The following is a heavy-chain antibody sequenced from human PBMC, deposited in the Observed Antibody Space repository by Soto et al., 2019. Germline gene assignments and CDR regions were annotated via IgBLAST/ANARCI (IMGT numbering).Heavy chain of an antibody. D-gene: IGHD3-16*02. J-gene: IGHJ6*02. Sequence: QVQLVESGGGVVQPGRSLRLSCAASGFTFSSYGMHWVRQAPGKGLEWVAVISYEGSNKYYADSVKGRFTISRDNSKNTLYLQMNSLRAEDTAVYYCAKVIGDYVWGSYRYTGYYGMDVWGQGTTVTVSS. CDR1: GFTFSSYG. CDR2: ISYEGSNK. V-gene: IGHV3-30*18. CDR3: AKVIGDYVWGSYRYTGYYGMDV.